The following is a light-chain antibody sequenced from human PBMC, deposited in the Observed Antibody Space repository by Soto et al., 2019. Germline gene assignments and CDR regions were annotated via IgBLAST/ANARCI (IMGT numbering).Light chain of an antibody. Sequence: QSALTQPPSASGSPGQSVTIYCTGTSSAFGAYNYVSWYQQHPGKAPKLMIYEVSQRPSGVPDRFSGSKSGNTASLTVSGVQAEDDADYDCSSYAASNFLFGTRTKVT. CDR3: SSYAASNFL. CDR2: EVS. CDR1: SSAFGAYNY. V-gene: IGLV2-8*01. J-gene: IGLJ1*01.